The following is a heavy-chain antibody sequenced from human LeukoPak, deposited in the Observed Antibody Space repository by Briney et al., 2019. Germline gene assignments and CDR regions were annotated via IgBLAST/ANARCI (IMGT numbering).Heavy chain of an antibody. D-gene: IGHD3-9*01. Sequence: SETLSLTCAVYGGSFSGYYWSWIRQPPGKGLEWIGEINHSGSTNYNPSLKSRVTISVDTSKNQFSLKLSSVTAADTAVYYCARGVVDYDILTGYYIFDYWGQGTLVTVSS. V-gene: IGHV4-34*01. CDR2: INHSGST. J-gene: IGHJ4*02. CDR3: ARGVVDYDILTGYYIFDY. CDR1: GGSFSGYY.